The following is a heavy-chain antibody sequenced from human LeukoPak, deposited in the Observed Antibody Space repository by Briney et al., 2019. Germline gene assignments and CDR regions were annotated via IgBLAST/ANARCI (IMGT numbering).Heavy chain of an antibody. D-gene: IGHD4-17*01. V-gene: IGHV3-30*18. CDR1: GFTFSSYG. CDR3: AKGRRTVTTYSDY. J-gene: IGHJ4*02. CDR2: ISYDGSNK. Sequence: PGGSLRLSCAASGFTFSSYGMHWVRQAPGKGLEWVAVISYDGSNKYYADSVKGRFTISRDNSKNTLYLQMNSLRAEDTAAYYCAKGRRTVTTYSDYWGQGTLVTVSS.